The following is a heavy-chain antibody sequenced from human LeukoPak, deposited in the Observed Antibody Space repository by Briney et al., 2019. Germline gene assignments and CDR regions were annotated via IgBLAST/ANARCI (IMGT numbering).Heavy chain of an antibody. V-gene: IGHV1-46*01. CDR2: INPSGCST. Sequence: ASVKGSCKASGGTFSSYYMHWVRQAPGQGLEWMGIINPSGCSTSYAQKLQGRVTMTTDTSTSTAYMELRSLRSDDTAVYYCARTSHYVDIAATIPYGIYYFDYWGQGTLVTVSS. J-gene: IGHJ4*02. CDR3: ARTSHYVDIAATIPYGIYYFDY. CDR1: GGTFSSYY. D-gene: IGHD5-12*01.